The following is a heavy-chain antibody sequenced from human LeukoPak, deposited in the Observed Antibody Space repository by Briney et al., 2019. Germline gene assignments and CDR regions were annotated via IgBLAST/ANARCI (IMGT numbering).Heavy chain of an antibody. V-gene: IGHV1-69*10. D-gene: IGHD4-17*01. CDR1: VATFTSYA. J-gene: IGHJ4*02. Sequence: ASVKLSCKASVATFTSYAISWVRQAPGQGHEWMGGIIPILGTANYAQKFQGRVTITADKSTSTAYMELSSLRSEDTAVYYCAYRTGQYGDYNDYFDYWGQGTLVTVSS. CDR2: IIPILGTA. CDR3: AYRTGQYGDYNDYFDY.